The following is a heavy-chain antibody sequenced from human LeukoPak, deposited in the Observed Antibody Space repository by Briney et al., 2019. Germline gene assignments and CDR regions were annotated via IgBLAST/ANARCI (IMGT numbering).Heavy chain of an antibody. J-gene: IGHJ6*02. V-gene: IGHV3-30-3*01. CDR2: ISYDGSNK. D-gene: IGHD1-1*01. Sequence: GGSLRLSCAASGFTFSSYAMHWVRQALGKGLEWVAVISYDGSNKYYADSVKGRFTISRDNSKNTLYLQMNSLRAEDTAVYYCARDVGELEPIRSRNYYYYGMDVWGQGTTVTVSS. CDR3: ARDVGELEPIRSRNYYYYGMDV. CDR1: GFTFSSYA.